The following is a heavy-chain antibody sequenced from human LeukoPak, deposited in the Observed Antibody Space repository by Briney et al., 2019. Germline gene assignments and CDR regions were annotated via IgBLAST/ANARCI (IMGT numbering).Heavy chain of an antibody. V-gene: IGHV1-2*02. CDR2: INPNNGDT. Sequence: ASVKVSCKASGGTFSSYAISWVRQAPGQGLEWMGWINPNNGDTNYAQKFQGRVTMTRDTSISTAYMELSSLRSDDTAVYYCARTRGSHMAYLDYWGQGTLVTVSS. CDR1: GGTFSSYA. D-gene: IGHD2-21*01. CDR3: ARTRGSHMAYLDY. J-gene: IGHJ4*02.